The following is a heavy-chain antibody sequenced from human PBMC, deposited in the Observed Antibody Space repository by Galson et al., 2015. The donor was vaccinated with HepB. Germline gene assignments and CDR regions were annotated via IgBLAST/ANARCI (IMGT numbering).Heavy chain of an antibody. CDR1: GFTFSSYG. D-gene: IGHD3-10*01. Sequence: SLRLSCAASGFTFSSYGMHWVRQAPGKGLEWVAVIWYDGSNKYYADSVKGRFTISRDNSKNTLYLQMNSLRAEDTAVYYCARESDYYGSGRYAFDIWGQGTMVTVSS. CDR3: ARESDYYGSGRYAFDI. CDR2: IWYDGSNK. J-gene: IGHJ3*02. V-gene: IGHV3-33*01.